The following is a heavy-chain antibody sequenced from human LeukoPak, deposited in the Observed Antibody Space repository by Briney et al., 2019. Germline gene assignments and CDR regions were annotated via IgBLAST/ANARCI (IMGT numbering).Heavy chain of an antibody. CDR1: GGSISSYY. D-gene: IGHD6-13*01. Sequence: SXXLSLTCTVSGGSISSYYWSWIRQPAGKGLEWIGHIYTSGSTNYNPSLKSRVTMSVDTSTNQFSLKLSSVTAADTAIYYCARDLYSSSWYGTFDYWGQGTLVTVSS. CDR2: IYTSGST. J-gene: IGHJ4*02. V-gene: IGHV4-4*07. CDR3: ARDLYSSSWYGTFDY.